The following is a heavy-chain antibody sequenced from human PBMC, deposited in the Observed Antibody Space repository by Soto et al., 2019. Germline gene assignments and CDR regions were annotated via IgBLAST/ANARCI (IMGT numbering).Heavy chain of an antibody. CDR1: GFTFSSYA. J-gene: IGHJ4*02. CDR3: ARDSGAVHEYFDY. Sequence: EVQLVESGGGLVQPGGSLRLSCAASGFTFSSYAMHWVRQAPGKGLEYVSAISSNGGSTYYANSVKGRFTISRDNSKNTLYLQMGSLRAEDMAVYYCARDSGAVHEYFDYWGQGTLVTVSS. V-gene: IGHV3-64*01. D-gene: IGHD2-15*01. CDR2: ISSNGGST.